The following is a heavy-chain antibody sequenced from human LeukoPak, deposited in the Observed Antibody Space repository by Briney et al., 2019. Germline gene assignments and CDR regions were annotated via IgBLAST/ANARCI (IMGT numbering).Heavy chain of an antibody. CDR2: ISGSGGST. J-gene: IGHJ4*02. Sequence: GGSLRLSCAASGFTFSSYAMSWVRQAPGKGLEWVSAISGSGGSTYYADSVKGRFTISRDNSKNTLYLQMNSLRAEDAAVYYCAKLIEGGQLVGFDYWGQGTLVTVSS. CDR1: GFTFSSYA. D-gene: IGHD6-6*01. V-gene: IGHV3-23*01. CDR3: AKLIEGGQLVGFDY.